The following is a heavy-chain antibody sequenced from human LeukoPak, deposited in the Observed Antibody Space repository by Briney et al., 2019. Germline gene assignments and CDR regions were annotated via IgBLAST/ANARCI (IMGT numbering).Heavy chain of an antibody. J-gene: IGHJ4*02. CDR3: ARLVAAAGMLLDY. CDR1: GGSINSSSYY. D-gene: IGHD6-13*01. V-gene: IGHV4-39*01. CDR2: IFHSGGT. Sequence: KPSETLSLTCTVSGGSINSSSYYWGWIRQPPGKGLEWIGNIFHSGGTYYNPPLKSRVTISVDTSKNQFSLKLNSVTAADTAVYYCARLVAAAGMLLDYWGQGTLVTVSS.